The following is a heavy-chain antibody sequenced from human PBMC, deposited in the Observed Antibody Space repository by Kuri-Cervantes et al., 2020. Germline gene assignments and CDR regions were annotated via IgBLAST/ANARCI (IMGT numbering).Heavy chain of an antibody. CDR1: GFTFSSYE. CDR3: ARGQGVGCSSTSCYGPDAFDV. J-gene: IGHJ3*01. CDR2: ISSSGSTI. D-gene: IGHD2-2*01. V-gene: IGHV3-48*03. Sequence: GESLKISCAASGFTFSSYEMNWVRQAPGKGLEWVSYISSSGSTIYYADSVKGRFTISRDNAKNSLYLQMNSLRAEDTAVYYCARGQGVGCSSTSCYGPDAFDVWGQGTMVTVSS.